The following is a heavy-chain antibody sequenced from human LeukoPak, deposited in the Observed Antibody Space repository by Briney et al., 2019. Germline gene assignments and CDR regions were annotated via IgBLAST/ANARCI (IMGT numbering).Heavy chain of an antibody. CDR1: GFTFSSHW. CDR3: VRGSYGWAGTDY. J-gene: IGHJ4*02. CDR2: LSNDETYI. Sequence: WGSLRLSCVASGFTFSSHWRRWVRQAPGKGLVWVSRLSNDETYIEYADSVKGRFTISRDNAKNMLYLQMNSLRVDDTAVYYCVRGSYGWAGTDYWGQGTLVTVSS. D-gene: IGHD3-16*01. V-gene: IGHV3-74*03.